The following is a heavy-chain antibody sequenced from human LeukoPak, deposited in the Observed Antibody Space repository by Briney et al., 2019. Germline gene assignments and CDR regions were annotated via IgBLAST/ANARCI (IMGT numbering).Heavy chain of an antibody. J-gene: IGHJ6*02. CDR2: ISAYNGNT. D-gene: IGHD6-19*01. Sequence: ASVKVSCKASGYTFINYGITWVRQAPGQGLEWMGWISAYNGNTNYAQKLQGRVTMTTDTSTSTAYMELRSLRSDDTAVYYCASTIAVAGNSNFYGMDVWGQGTTVTVSS. V-gene: IGHV1-18*01. CDR1: GYTFINYG. CDR3: ASTIAVAGNSNFYGMDV.